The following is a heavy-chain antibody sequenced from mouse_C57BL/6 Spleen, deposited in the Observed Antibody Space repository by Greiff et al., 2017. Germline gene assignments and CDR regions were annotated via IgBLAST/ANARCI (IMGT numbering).Heavy chain of an antibody. CDR1: GYTFTDYE. CDR3: TRFGYYGSSSYWYFDV. V-gene: IGHV1-15*01. D-gene: IGHD1-1*01. Sequence: VQLVESGAELVRPGASVTLSCKASGYTFTDYEMHWVKQTPVHGLEWIGAIDPETGGTAYNQKFKGKAILTADKSSSTAYMELRSLTSEDSAVYYCTRFGYYGSSSYWYFDVWGTGTTVTVSS. J-gene: IGHJ1*03. CDR2: IDPETGGT.